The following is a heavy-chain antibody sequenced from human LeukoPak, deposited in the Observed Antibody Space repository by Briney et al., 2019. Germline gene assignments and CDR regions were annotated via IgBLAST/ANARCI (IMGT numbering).Heavy chain of an antibody. CDR1: GYTFPSYG. Sequence: ASVKVSCKASGYTFPSYGISWVRQAPGQGLEWMGWISAYNGNTNYAQKLQGRVTMTTDTSTSTAYMELRSLRSDDTAVYYCARFGSLSSGSAGGFDYWGQGTLVTVSS. J-gene: IGHJ4*02. V-gene: IGHV1-18*01. CDR2: ISAYNGNT. CDR3: ARFGSLSSGSAGGFDY. D-gene: IGHD6-19*01.